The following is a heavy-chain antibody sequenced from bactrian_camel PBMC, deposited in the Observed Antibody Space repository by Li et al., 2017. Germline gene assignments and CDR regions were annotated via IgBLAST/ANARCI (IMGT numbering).Heavy chain of an antibody. CDR2: IYPGGST. CDR1: AETFNGNC. Sequence: QLVESGGGSVQSGGSLTLSCATDAETFNGNCLGWFRQTPGKGREGVATIYPGGSTYYTRSVKGRLTISRDNAKKTLYLQMDDLKTDDTAVYFCATIPFRPCDSRKVVIPFGGQGTQVTVS. CDR3: ATIPFRPCDSRKVVIPF. D-gene: IGHD2*01. V-gene: IGHV3S1*01. J-gene: IGHJ4*01.